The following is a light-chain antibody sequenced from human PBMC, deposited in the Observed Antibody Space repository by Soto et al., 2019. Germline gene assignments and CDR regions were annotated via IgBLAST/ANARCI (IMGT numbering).Light chain of an antibody. CDR2: DAS. CDR3: QQRSNWPLT. J-gene: IGKJ4*01. CDR1: QSVSSF. V-gene: IGKV3-11*01. Sequence: EIVLTQSPATPSLSPWERATLSWRASQSVSSFLAWYQQKPGQAPRLLIYDASNKATGIPARFSGSGSGTDFTLTINSLEPEDFAVYYCQQRSNWPLTFGGGTKVDIK.